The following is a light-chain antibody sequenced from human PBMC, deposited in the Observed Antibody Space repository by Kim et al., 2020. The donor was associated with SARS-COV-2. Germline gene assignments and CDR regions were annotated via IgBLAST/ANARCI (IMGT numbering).Light chain of an antibody. CDR2: DAS. Sequence: EIVLTQSPATLSLSPGERATLSCRASQSVSSNLSWYQQKPGQAPRLLIHDASNRATGSPARVSGSGSGTDFTLTSSSLKPEDFAVYYLQQRSATFGQGTRREIK. J-gene: IGKJ5*01. CDR1: QSVSSN. V-gene: IGKV3-11*01. CDR3: QQRSAT.